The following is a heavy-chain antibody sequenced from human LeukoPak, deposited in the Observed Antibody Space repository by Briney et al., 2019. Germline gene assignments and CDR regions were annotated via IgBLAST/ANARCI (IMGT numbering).Heavy chain of an antibody. CDR2: INHSGST. V-gene: IGHV4-34*01. CDR1: GGSFSGYY. CDR3: AIGRCSGGSCYFRSEAFDY. Sequence: SETLSLTCAVYGGSFSGYYWSWIRQPPGEGLEWIGEINHSGSTNYNPSLKGRVTISVDTSKNQFSLKLSSVTAADTAVYYCAIGRCSGGSCYFRSEAFDYWGQGTLVTVSS. D-gene: IGHD2-15*01. J-gene: IGHJ4*02.